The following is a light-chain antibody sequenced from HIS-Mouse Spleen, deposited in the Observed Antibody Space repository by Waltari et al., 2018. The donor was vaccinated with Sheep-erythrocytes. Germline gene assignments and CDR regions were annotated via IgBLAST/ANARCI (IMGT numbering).Light chain of an antibody. Sequence: QSALPQPASGSGSPGPSITISSTGTTIDAGSSNLDSWYQQPPGKAPKLMIYEGSKRPSGVSNRFSGSKSGNTASLTISGLQAEDEADYYCCSYAGSSTPWVFGGGTKLTVL. CDR1: TIDAGSSNL. V-gene: IGLV2-23*01. CDR3: CSYAGSSTPWV. J-gene: IGLJ3*02. CDR2: EGS.